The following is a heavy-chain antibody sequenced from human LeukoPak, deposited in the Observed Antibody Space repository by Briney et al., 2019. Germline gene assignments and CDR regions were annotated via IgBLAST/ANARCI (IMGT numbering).Heavy chain of an antibody. D-gene: IGHD1-14*01. CDR2: IWYDGSNK. CDR1: GFTFSNYG. J-gene: IGHJ4*02. CDR3: ARGHGPLDY. Sequence: GGSLRLSCAASGFTFSNYGMHWVRQAPGKGLEWVAVIWYDGSNKYYADSVKGRFTISRDNSKNTLYVQMNSLRAEDTAVYYCARGHGPLDYWGQGTLVTVSS. V-gene: IGHV3-33*01.